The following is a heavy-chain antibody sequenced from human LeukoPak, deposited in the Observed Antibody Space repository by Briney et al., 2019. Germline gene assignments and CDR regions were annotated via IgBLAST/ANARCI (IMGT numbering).Heavy chain of an antibody. D-gene: IGHD1-26*01. CDR2: MNPNSGNT. CDR1: GYTFTSYD. Sequence: ASVKVSCKASGYTFTSYDINWVRQATGQGLEWMGWMNPNSGNTGYAQKFQGRVTMTRDTSISTAYMELSRLRSDDTAVYYCARDMGATTGFCYWGQGTLVTVSS. CDR3: ARDMGATTGFCY. V-gene: IGHV1-8*01. J-gene: IGHJ4*02.